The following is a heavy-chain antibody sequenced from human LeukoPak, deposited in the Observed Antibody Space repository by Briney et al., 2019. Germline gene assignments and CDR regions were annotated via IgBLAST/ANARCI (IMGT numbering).Heavy chain of an antibody. CDR3: ARGQDYYGSGAFDY. Sequence: PGGSLRLSCAASGFIVSCNYMTWVRQAPGKGLEWVAVIYTTGGTYYADSVKGRFTISRDNSKNTLYLQMNSLRAEDTAVYYCARGQDYYGSGAFDYWGRGTLVTVSS. J-gene: IGHJ4*02. D-gene: IGHD3-10*01. V-gene: IGHV3-66*01. CDR2: IYTTGGT. CDR1: GFIVSCNY.